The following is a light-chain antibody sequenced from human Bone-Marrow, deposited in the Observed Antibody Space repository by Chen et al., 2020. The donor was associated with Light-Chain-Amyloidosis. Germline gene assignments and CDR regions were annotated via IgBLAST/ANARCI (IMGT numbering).Light chain of an antibody. CDR3: QVWDRSSDRPV. CDR2: DDS. V-gene: IGLV3-21*02. Sequence: SYVLTQPSSVSVAPGQTATIACGGNNIGSTSVHWYQQTPGQAPLLGVYDDSDRPSGIPERLSGSNSGNTATLTISRVVAGDEADYYCQVWDRSSDRPVFGGGTKLTVL. J-gene: IGLJ3*02. CDR1: NIGSTS.